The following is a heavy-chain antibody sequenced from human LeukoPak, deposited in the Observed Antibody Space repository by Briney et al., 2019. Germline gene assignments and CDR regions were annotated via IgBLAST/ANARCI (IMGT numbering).Heavy chain of an antibody. CDR3: AREPTDLVVNWFDI. CDR2: IYYSGST. Sequence: PSETLSLTCTVSGGSISGSSYYWGWIRQPPGKGLEWIGSIYYSGSTYYNPSLKSRVTISVDTSKNQFSLKLNSVTATDTAVYYCAREPTDLVVNWFDIWGQGTMVTVSS. CDR1: GGSISGSSYY. V-gene: IGHV4-39*02. D-gene: IGHD2-15*01. J-gene: IGHJ3*02.